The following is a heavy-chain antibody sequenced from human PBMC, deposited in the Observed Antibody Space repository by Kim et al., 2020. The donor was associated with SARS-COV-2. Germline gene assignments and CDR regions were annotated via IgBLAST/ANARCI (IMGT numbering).Heavy chain of an antibody. CDR2: ISGSGGST. CDR3: AEAGYGDYSTY. V-gene: IGHV3-23*01. CDR1: GFTFSSYA. Sequence: GGSLRLSCAASGFTFSSYAMSWVRQAPGKGLEWVSGISGSGGSTYYADSVKGRFTISRDNSKNTLYLQMSSLRAEDTAVYYCAEAGYGDYSTYWGQGTLVTVPS. D-gene: IGHD4-17*01. J-gene: IGHJ4*02.